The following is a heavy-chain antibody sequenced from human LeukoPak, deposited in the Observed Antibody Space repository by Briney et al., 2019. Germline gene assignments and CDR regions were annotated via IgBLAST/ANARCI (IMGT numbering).Heavy chain of an antibody. V-gene: IGHV4-39*07. D-gene: IGHD5-12*01. Sequence: SETLSLTCTVSGGSISSSSYYWGWIRQPPGKGLEWIGSIYYSGSTNYIPSLKSRVTISVDTSKNQFSLKLSSVTAADTAVYFCATGMPGDYDYNCFDSWGQGILVTVSS. CDR3: ATGMPGDYDYNCFDS. J-gene: IGHJ5*01. CDR1: GGSISSSSYY. CDR2: IYYSGST.